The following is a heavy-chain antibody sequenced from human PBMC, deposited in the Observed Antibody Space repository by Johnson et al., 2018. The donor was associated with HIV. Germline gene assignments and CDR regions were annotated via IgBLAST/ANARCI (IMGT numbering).Heavy chain of an antibody. V-gene: IGHV3-30*02. CDR1: GFTFSNYG. J-gene: IGHJ3*02. D-gene: IGHD2-15*01. CDR2: IRYDGSNK. CDR3: AGELIGYCSGGSCLPDAFDI. Sequence: QVQVVESGGGVVQPGRSLRLSCAASGFTFSNYGMHWVRQAPGKGLEWVAFIRYDGSNKYYADSVKGRFTISRDNSKNTLYLQMNSLRAEDTAVYYWAGELIGYCSGGSCLPDAFDIWGQGTMVTVSS.